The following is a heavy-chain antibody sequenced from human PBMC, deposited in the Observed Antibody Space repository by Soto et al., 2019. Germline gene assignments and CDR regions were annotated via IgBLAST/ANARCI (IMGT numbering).Heavy chain of an antibody. J-gene: IGHJ4*02. CDR3: AKESVRGTMIPLGYFDY. D-gene: IGHD3-22*01. CDR1: VFTFSSYA. CDR2: ISGSGGST. Sequence: GGSLRLSCAASVFTFSSYAMSMVRQAPGKGLEWVSAISGSGGSTYYADSVKGRFTISRDDSKNTLYLQMNSLRAEYTAVYYCAKESVRGTMIPLGYFDYWGQGTLVTVSS. V-gene: IGHV3-23*01.